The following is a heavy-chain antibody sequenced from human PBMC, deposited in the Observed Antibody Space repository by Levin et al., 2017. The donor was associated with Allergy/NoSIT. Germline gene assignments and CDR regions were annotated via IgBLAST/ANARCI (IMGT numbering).Heavy chain of an antibody. J-gene: IGHJ4*02. V-gene: IGHV3-74*01. CDR1: GFIFSNYW. CDR2: IDSDGSTT. CDR3: IRDNYGVDY. D-gene: IGHD2-8*01. Sequence: GGSLKISCAASGFIFSNYWMHWVRQAPGKGLVWVSQIDSDGSTTRYADSVKGRFTVSRDNAKNTLYLQMNSLRAEDTAVYYCIRDNYGVDYWGQGTLVTVSS.